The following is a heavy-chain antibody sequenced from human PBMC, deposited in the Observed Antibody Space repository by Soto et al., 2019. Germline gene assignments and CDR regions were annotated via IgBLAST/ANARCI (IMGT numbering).Heavy chain of an antibody. J-gene: IGHJ4*02. CDR3: ARSYSSGWEFDY. D-gene: IGHD6-19*01. CDR1: GFTFSNYC. CDR2: ISSTGRTI. V-gene: IGHV3-11*01. Sequence: PGGSLRLSCGASGFTFSNYCMSWIRQAPGKGLEWVSYISSTGRTIYYADSVKGRFTVSRDNAQNSLSLKLNSLRVEDTAVYYCARSYSSGWEFDYWGQGTQVTVSS.